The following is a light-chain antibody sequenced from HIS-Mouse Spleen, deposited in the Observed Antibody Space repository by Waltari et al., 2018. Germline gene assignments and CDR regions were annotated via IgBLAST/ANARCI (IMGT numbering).Light chain of an antibody. V-gene: IGLV2-14*03. CDR3: SSYTSSSTLRYV. CDR1: ISDGGGYNY. Sequence: QSALTQPASVSGSPAQSITISCTGTISDGGGYNYVSLYQQHPGKAPKRMIYDVSNRPSGVSNRFSGSKSGNTASLTISGLQAEDEADYYCSSYTSSSTLRYVFGTGTKVTVL. CDR2: DVS. J-gene: IGLJ1*01.